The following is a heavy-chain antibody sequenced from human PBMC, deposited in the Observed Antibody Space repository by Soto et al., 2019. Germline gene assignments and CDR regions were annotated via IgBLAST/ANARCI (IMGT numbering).Heavy chain of an antibody. CDR1: GFTFTSYA. Sequence: ASVKVSCKSSGFTFTSYAVHWLRQAPGQRPQWMGWINGGSGNTKYSQDFQGRVTFTRDTFATTAYLELSSLRSEDTAVYYCARVPPWGNSAGDYYIQHYDSWGQGTPVTVSS. CDR3: ARVPPWGNSAGDYYIQHYDS. D-gene: IGHD3-10*01. CDR2: INGGSGNT. V-gene: IGHV1-3*01. J-gene: IGHJ4*02.